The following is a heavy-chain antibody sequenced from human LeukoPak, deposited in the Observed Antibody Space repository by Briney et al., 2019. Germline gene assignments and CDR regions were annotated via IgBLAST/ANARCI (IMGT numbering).Heavy chain of an antibody. V-gene: IGHV4-39*01. Sequence: SETLSLTCTVSGGSISSSSYYWGWIRQPPGKGLEWIGSIYYSGSTYYNPSLKSRVTISVDTSKNQFSLKLSSVTAADTAVYYCARLTGIGDYWGQGTLVTVSS. J-gene: IGHJ4*02. CDR3: ARLTGIGDY. CDR2: IYYSGST. CDR1: GGSISSSSYY. D-gene: IGHD7-27*01.